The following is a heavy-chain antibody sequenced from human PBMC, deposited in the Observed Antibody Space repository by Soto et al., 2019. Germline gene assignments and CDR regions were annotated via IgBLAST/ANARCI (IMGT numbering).Heavy chain of an antibody. CDR1: GGSISSYY. D-gene: IGHD5-18*01. Sequence: SETLSLTCTVSGGSISSYYWSWIRQPPGKGLEWIGYIYYSGSTNYNPSLKSRVTISVDTSKNQFSLKLSSVTAADTAVYYCARYSYGSRHFDYWGQGTLVTVSS. CDR2: IYYSGST. J-gene: IGHJ4*02. CDR3: ARYSYGSRHFDY. V-gene: IGHV4-59*01.